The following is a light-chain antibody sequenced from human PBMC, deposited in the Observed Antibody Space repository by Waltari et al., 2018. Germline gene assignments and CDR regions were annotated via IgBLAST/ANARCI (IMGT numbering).Light chain of an antibody. Sequence: EIVVTQSPATLSVSPGEIATLSCRASQSVGSNLAWYQQKPGQAPNLLIYWASNRESGVPDRFSGSGSGTDFTLTISSLQAEDVAVYYCHQYYNTPWTFGQGTKVEI. V-gene: IGKV3-15*01. J-gene: IGKJ1*01. CDR2: WAS. CDR1: QSVGSN. CDR3: HQYYNTPWT.